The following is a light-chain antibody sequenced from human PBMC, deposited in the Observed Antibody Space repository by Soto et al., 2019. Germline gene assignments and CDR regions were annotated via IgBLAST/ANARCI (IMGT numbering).Light chain of an antibody. CDR3: QQYNSDSS. V-gene: IGKV1-5*01. J-gene: IGKJ4*01. CDR1: QSINKW. CDR2: DAS. Sequence: DIQMTQSPSTLSASVGDSVTITCRASQSINKWLAWYQQKPGKAPNLLIFDASNLQSGVPSRFSGSGFGKEFTLIISSLQPEDVATYYCQQYNSDSSFGGGTKVEIK.